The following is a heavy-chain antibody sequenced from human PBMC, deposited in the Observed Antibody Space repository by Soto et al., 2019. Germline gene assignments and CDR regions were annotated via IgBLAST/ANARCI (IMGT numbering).Heavy chain of an antibody. CDR2: IYYSGST. CDR3: ARALGYSSSSYYFDY. CDR1: GGSISSAGYS. J-gene: IGHJ4*02. V-gene: IGHV4-31*03. D-gene: IGHD6-13*01. Sequence: SETLSLTCTVSGGSISSAGYSWSWIRQQPGKGLEWIGYIYYSGSTYYNPSLKSRVTISVDTSKNQFSLKLSSVTAAETAVYYCARALGYSSSSYYFDYWGQGTLVTVSS.